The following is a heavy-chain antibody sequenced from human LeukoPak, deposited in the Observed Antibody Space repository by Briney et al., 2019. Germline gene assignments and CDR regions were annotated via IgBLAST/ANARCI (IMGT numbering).Heavy chain of an antibody. CDR1: GYSFTNYW. V-gene: IGHV5-51*01. D-gene: IGHD2-2*01. J-gene: IGHJ4*02. CDR2: IFPGDFDT. Sequence: GESLKISCKGSGYSFTNYWIGWVRQMPGKGLEYMGIIFPGDFDTRYSPSFQGQVTISADKSITTAYLQWNSLKPSDTAIYYCARRSCTSTTCSHFDYWGRGTLATVSS. CDR3: ARRSCTSTTCSHFDY.